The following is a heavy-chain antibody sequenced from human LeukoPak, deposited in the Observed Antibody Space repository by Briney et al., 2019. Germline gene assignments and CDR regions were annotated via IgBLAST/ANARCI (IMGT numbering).Heavy chain of an antibody. V-gene: IGHV1-18*01. CDR3: ARDMYYYDSSGTFDY. CDR1: GGTFSSYA. D-gene: IGHD3-22*01. CDR2: ISAYNGNT. Sequence: GASVKVSCKASGGTFSSYAISWVRQAPGQGLEWLGWISAYNGNTNYAQKLQGRVTMTTDTSTSTAYMELRSLRSDDTAVYYCARDMYYYDSSGTFDYWGQGALVTVSS. J-gene: IGHJ4*02.